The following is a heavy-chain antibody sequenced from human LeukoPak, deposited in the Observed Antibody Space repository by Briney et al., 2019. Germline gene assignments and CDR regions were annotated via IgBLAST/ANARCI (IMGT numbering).Heavy chain of an antibody. D-gene: IGHD3-16*02. J-gene: IGHJ4*02. CDR2: IYWNDDK. CDR1: GFPLSTSGVG. CDR3: AHSHYDYVWGSYRYLDY. Sequence: SGPTLVNHTQTLTLTCTFSGFPLSTSGVGVGWIRQPPGKALEWLALIYWNDDKRYSPSLKSRLTITKDTSKNQVVLTMTNMDPVDTATYYCAHSHYDYVWGSYRYLDYWGQGTLVTVSS. V-gene: IGHV2-5*01.